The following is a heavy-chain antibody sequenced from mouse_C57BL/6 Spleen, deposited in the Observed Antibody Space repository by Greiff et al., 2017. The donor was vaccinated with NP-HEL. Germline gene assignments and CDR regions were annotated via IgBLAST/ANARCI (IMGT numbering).Heavy chain of an antibody. V-gene: IGHV1-82*01. J-gene: IGHJ2*01. Sequence: QVQLQQSGPELVKPGASVKISCKASGYAFSSSWMNWVKQRPGKGLEWIGRIYPGDGDTNYNGKFKGKATLTADKSSSTAYMQLSSLTSEDSAVYFCARPLLGYFDYWGKGTTLTVS. CDR1: GYAFSSSW. CDR2: IYPGDGDT. D-gene: IGHD1-1*01. CDR3: ARPLLGYFDY.